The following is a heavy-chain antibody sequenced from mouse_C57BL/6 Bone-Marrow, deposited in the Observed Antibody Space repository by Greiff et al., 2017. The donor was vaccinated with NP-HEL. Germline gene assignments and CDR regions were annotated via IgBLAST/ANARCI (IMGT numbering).Heavy chain of an antibody. CDR1: GFNIKDDY. CDR3: TTGRYGNYFDY. V-gene: IGHV14-4*01. D-gene: IGHD2-1*01. CDR2: IDPENGDT. Sequence: VHVKQSGAELVRPGASVKLSCTASGFNIKDDYMHWVKQRPEQGLEWIGWIDPENGDTEYASKFQGKATITADTSSNTAYLQLSSLTSEDTAVYYCTTGRYGNYFDYWGQGTTLTVSS. J-gene: IGHJ2*01.